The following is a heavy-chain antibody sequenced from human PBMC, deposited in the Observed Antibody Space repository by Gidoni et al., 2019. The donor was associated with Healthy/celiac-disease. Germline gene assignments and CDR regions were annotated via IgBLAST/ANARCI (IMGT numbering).Heavy chain of an antibody. D-gene: IGHD2-21*02. CDR1: GGSISSGDYY. Sequence: QVQLQESGPGLVKPSQTLSLTCTVSGGSISSGDYYWSWIRQPPGKGLEWIGYIYYSGSTYYNPSLKSRVTISVDTAKNQFSLKLSSVTAADTAAYYCARECGGDCRYYYYYYGMDVWGQGTTVTVSS. CDR2: IYYSGST. J-gene: IGHJ6*02. CDR3: ARECGGDCRYYYYYYGMDV. V-gene: IGHV4-30-4*01.